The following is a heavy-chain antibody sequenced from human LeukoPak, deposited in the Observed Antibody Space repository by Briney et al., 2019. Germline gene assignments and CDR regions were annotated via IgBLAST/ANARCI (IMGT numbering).Heavy chain of an antibody. CDR3: TKDGHTCHFDY. CDR2: ISEDGSST. J-gene: IGHJ4*02. CDR1: GFTFDDYA. V-gene: IGHV3-43*02. Sequence: GGSLRLSCAASGFTFDDYAMHWVRQAPGKGLEWVSLISEDGSSTYYADSVKGRFTISRDNSKNSLYLQMSSLRTEDTALYYCTKDGHTCHFDYWGQGTLVTVSS.